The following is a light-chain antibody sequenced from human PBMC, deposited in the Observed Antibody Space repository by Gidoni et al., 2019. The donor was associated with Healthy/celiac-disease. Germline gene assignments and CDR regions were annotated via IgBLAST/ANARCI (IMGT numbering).Light chain of an antibody. J-gene: IGLJ2*01. CDR2: EDN. CDR3: QSYDSSNHVV. CDR1: SGSIASNY. V-gene: IGLV6-57*02. Sequence: HSVSESPGKTVTISCTGSSGSIASNYVQWYQQRPGSAPTTVIYEDNQRPSGVPDQFSASIDSYANSASLTICVLKTEDEADYCWQSYDSSNHVVFGGGTKLTVL.